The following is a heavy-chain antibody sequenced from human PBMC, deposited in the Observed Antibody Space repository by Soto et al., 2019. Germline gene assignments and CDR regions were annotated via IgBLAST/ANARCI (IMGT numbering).Heavy chain of an antibody. CDR1: GYTFTRYG. Sequence: QVQLVQSGAEVKNPGASVKVSCKASGYTFTRYGIGWARQAPGQGLEWMGWINTYNGNTNYAQNVQGRVTLXTXTXXSTAYMERRSLRSNDTAIYYCAMVDVYVTPSPQDVWGQGTTVIVSS. CDR3: AMVDVYVTPSPQDV. D-gene: IGHD3-16*01. J-gene: IGHJ6*02. V-gene: IGHV1-18*01. CDR2: INTYNGNT.